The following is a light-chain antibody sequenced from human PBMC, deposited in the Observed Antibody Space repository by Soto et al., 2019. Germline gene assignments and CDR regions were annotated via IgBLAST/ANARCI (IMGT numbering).Light chain of an antibody. CDR1: SSDVGGYNY. CDR2: DVS. V-gene: IGLV2-14*01. CDR3: SSYTSSSTPYV. J-gene: IGLJ1*01. Sequence: QSALTQPASVSGSPGQSITISCTGTSSDVGGYNYVSWYQQHPGKAPKLMISDVSNRPSGVSNRFSGSKSGNTASLTISGLQAEDEADYYCSSYTSSSTPYVFGTETKLTVL.